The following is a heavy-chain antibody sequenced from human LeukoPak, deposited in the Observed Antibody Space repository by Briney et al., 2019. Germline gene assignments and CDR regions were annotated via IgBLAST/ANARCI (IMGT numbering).Heavy chain of an antibody. CDR2: ISYDGSNK. CDR3: AREVGWRAFDI. CDR1: GFTFSSYA. J-gene: IGHJ3*02. V-gene: IGHV3-30*04. Sequence: QTGGSLRLSCAASGFTFSSYAMHWVRQVPGKGLEWVAVISYDGSNKYYADSVKGRFTISRDNAKNTLYLQMNSLRAEDTAVYYCAREVGWRAFDIWGQGTMVTVSS.